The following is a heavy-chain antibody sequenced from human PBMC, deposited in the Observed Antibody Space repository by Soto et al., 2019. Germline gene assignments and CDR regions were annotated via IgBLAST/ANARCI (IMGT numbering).Heavy chain of an antibody. Sequence: ASVKVSCKASGGTFSSYAISWVRQAPGEGLEWMGGIIPIFGTGNYAQKFQGRVTITADESTSTAYMELSSLRSEDTAVYYCATEMYNWNYGRRSYYYHGLEGWGQGTTVTVSS. V-gene: IGHV1-69*13. CDR1: GGTFSSYA. CDR3: ATEMYNWNYGRRSYYYHGLEG. D-gene: IGHD1-7*01. CDR2: IIPIFGTG. J-gene: IGHJ6*02.